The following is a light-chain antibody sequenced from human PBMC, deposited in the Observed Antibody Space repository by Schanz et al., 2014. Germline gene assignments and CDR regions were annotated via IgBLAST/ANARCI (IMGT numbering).Light chain of an antibody. J-gene: IGKJ4*01. Sequence: EILLTQSPATLSLSPGERATLSCRASQSVSSSLAWYQQKPGQAPRLLIYDASKRATGIPARFSGSGSGTDFTLTISSLEPEDSAVYYCQQRSNWPLTFGGGTKVEIK. CDR2: DAS. CDR1: QSVSSS. V-gene: IGKV3-11*01. CDR3: QQRSNWPLT.